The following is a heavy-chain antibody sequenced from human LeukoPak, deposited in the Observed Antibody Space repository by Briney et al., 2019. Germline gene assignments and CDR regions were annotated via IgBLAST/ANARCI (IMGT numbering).Heavy chain of an antibody. V-gene: IGHV1-18*01. J-gene: IGHJ4*02. Sequence: ASVKVSCKASDYTFTSYGISWVRQAPGQGLEWMGWISAYNGNTNYAQKLQGRVTMTTDTSTSTAYMELRSLRSDDTAVYYCARNDGDRIVVVPFDYWGQGTLVTVSS. CDR1: DYTFTSYG. CDR2: ISAYNGNT. D-gene: IGHD3-22*01. CDR3: ARNDGDRIVVVPFDY.